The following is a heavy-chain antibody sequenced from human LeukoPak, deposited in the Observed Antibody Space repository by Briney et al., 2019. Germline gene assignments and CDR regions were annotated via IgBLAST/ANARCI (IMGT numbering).Heavy chain of an antibody. Sequence: PGGSLRLSCAASGFTFSSYGMHWVRQAPGKGLEWVAVISYDGSNKYYADSVKGRFTISRDNSKNTLYLQMNSLRAEDTAVYYCAKVMVVAANYYYYGMDVWGQGTTVTVSS. CDR1: GFTFSSYG. CDR2: ISYDGSNK. CDR3: AKVMVVAANYYYYGMDV. J-gene: IGHJ6*02. V-gene: IGHV3-30*18. D-gene: IGHD2-15*01.